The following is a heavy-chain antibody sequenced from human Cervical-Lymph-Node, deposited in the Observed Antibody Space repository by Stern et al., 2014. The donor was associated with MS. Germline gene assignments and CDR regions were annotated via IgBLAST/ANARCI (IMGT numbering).Heavy chain of an antibody. CDR1: GYTFTNYG. J-gene: IGHJ4*02. V-gene: IGHV1-18*04. CDR2: ISPYNENT. D-gene: IGHD2-2*01. CDR3: ARDGPYCSSTSCYDN. Sequence: QVQLVQSGAEVKKPGASVKVSCKASGYTFTNYGISWVRQAPGQGLEWMGWISPYNENTNYAQNLQGRVTLTTDTSTSTAYMELRSLRSDDTAVYYCARDGPYCSSTSCYDNWGQGTLVTVSS.